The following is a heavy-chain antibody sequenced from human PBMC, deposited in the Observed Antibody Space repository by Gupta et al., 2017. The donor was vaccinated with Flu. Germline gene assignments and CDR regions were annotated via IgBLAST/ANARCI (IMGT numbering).Heavy chain of an antibody. Sequence: QVQLQQWGAGLLKPSETLSLTCAVYGGSFSGYSWSWIRQPPGKGLEWIGEINHSGSTNYNPSLKSRVTISVDTSKNQFSLKLSSVTAADTAVYFCASSLNGGSWYYFDYWGQGTLVTVSS. J-gene: IGHJ4*02. CDR2: INHSGST. CDR3: ASSLNGGSWYYFDY. V-gene: IGHV4-34*01. CDR1: GGSFSGYS. D-gene: IGHD3-10*01.